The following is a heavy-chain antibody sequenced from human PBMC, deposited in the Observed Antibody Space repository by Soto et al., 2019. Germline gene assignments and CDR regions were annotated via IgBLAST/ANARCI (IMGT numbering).Heavy chain of an antibody. CDR1: GYSFTSYW. D-gene: IGHD4-17*01. J-gene: IGHJ6*02. V-gene: IGHV5-51*01. Sequence: GESLKISCKGSGYSFTSYWIGWVRQMPGKGLEWMAIIYPDESDTRYSPSFQGQVTISADKSISTAYLQWSSLKASDTAMYYCARHDYGGNSPDYYYYYGMDVWGQGTTVTVSS. CDR2: IYPDESDT. CDR3: ARHDYGGNSPDYYYYYGMDV.